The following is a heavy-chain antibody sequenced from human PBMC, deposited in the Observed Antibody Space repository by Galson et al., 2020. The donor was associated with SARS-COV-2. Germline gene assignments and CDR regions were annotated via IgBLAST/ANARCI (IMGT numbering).Heavy chain of an antibody. V-gene: IGHV4-4*07. CDR3: ARATPTTFGGVIVIPYNAFDI. D-gene: IGHD3-16*02. CDR2: SGST. Sequence: SGSTNYNPSLKSRVTMSVDTSKNQFSLKLSSVTAADTAVYYCARATPTTFGGVIVIPYNAFDIWGQGTMVTVSS. J-gene: IGHJ3*02.